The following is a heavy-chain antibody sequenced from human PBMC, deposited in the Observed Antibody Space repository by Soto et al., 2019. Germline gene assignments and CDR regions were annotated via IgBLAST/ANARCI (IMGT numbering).Heavy chain of an antibody. J-gene: IGHJ2*01. V-gene: IGHV1-69*01. CDR1: GGTFNNCG. D-gene: IGHD3-16*01. CDR3: ARFLGNWYFDL. Sequence: QVQLVQSGAEVQKPGSSMKVSCKASGGTFNNCGVSWVRQAPGQGLEWMGGIIPIFNTLNYAQRFLGRLTISADESATTVYMELSSLTSEDTAVYYCARFLGNWYFDLWGRGTLVTVSS. CDR2: IIPIFNTL.